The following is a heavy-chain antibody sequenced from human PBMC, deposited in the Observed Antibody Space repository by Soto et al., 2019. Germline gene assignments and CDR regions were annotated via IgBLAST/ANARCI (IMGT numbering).Heavy chain of an antibody. CDR3: AKDLKVAAAGYFFDH. CDR1: GFTFSNYG. V-gene: IGHV3-30*18. J-gene: IGHJ4*02. D-gene: IGHD6-13*01. CDR2: IANDGGGK. Sequence: GSLRLSCAASGFTFSNYGMHWVRQAPGKGLEWVSVIANDGGGKKYANSVKGRFTISRENAKNTMYLQMNSLRAEDSAVYYCAKDLKVAAAGYFFDHWGQGTLVTVSS.